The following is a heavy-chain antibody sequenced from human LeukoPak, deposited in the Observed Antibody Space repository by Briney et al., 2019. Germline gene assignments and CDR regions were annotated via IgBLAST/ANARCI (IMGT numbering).Heavy chain of an antibody. D-gene: IGHD2-15*01. J-gene: IGHJ4*02. CDR3: AKGGDGSYYSRADC. V-gene: IGHV3-23*01. Sequence: GGSLRLSCAASGFIFGDYAMHWVRHAPGKGLEWVSTIGGSASGTFYADSVKGRFTISRDNSKNTLYLQMNSLRAEDTAVYYCAKGGDGSYYSRADCWGQGTLVTVSS. CDR1: GFIFGDYA. CDR2: IGGSASGT.